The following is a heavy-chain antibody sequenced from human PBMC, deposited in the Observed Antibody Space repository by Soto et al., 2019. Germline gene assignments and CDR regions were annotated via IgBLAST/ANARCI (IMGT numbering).Heavy chain of an antibody. J-gene: IGHJ6*02. Sequence: GESLKISCKGSGYSFTSYWISWVRQMPGKGLEWMGRIDPSDSYTNYSPSFQGHVTISADKSISTAYLQWSSLKASDTAMYYCARQDCTNGVGYTYYYYGMDVWGQGTTVTVSS. CDR3: ARQDCTNGVGYTYYYYGMDV. D-gene: IGHD2-8*01. CDR2: IDPSDSYT. CDR1: GYSFTSYW. V-gene: IGHV5-10-1*01.